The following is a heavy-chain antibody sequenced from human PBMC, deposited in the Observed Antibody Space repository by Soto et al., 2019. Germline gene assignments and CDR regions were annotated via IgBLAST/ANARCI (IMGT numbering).Heavy chain of an antibody. Sequence: PGGSLRLSCAASGFTFSSYSMNWVRQAPGKGLEWVSYISSSSSTIYYADSVKGRFTISRDNAKNSLYLQMNSLRDEDTAVYYCAKNKLSEDYAGYYYGMDVWGQGTTVTVSS. D-gene: IGHD4-17*01. CDR2: ISSSSSTI. CDR1: GFTFSSYS. J-gene: IGHJ6*02. CDR3: AKNKLSEDYAGYYYGMDV. V-gene: IGHV3-48*02.